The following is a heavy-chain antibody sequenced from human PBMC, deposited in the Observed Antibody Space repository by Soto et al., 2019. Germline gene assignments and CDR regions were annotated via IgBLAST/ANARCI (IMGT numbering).Heavy chain of an antibody. D-gene: IGHD4-17*01. CDR1: GGSISSYY. CDR2: IYYSGST. Sequence: PSETLSLTCTVSGGSISSYYWSWIRQPPGKGLEWIGYIYYSGSTNYNPSLKSRVTISVDTSKNQFSLKLSSVTAADTAVYYCARENDYGDYRNFDYWGQGTLVTVSS. J-gene: IGHJ4*02. V-gene: IGHV4-59*01. CDR3: ARENDYGDYRNFDY.